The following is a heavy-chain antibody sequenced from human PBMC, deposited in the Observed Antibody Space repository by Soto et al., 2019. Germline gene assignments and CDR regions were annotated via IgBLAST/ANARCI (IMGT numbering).Heavy chain of an antibody. D-gene: IGHD3-3*01. CDR3: ARDSWSVSAYYYYGMDV. Sequence: SETLSLTCSVSGDSFSNYYCNWVRKSAGKGLEWIGRIYPTGSTTYNPSLKSRLTISLDTSKNQFSLKLRSVTAADTAVYYCARDSWSVSAYYYYGMDVWGQGTTVTVSS. CDR2: IYPTGST. J-gene: IGHJ6*02. V-gene: IGHV4-4*07. CDR1: GDSFSNYY.